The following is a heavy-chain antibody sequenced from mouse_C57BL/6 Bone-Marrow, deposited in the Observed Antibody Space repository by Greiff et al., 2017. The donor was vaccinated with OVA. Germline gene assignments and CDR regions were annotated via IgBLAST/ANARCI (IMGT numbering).Heavy chain of an antibody. CDR2: IDPSDSYT. CDR3: ARGDYYGSSPYYFDY. D-gene: IGHD1-1*01. V-gene: IGHV1-69*01. CDR1: GYTFTSYW. Sequence: QVQLKQSGAELVMPGASVKLSCKASGYTFTSYWMHWVKQRPGQGLEWIGEIDPSDSYTNYNQKFKGKSTLTVDKSSSTAYMQLSSLTSEDSAVYYCARGDYYGSSPYYFDYWGQGTTLTVSS. J-gene: IGHJ2*01.